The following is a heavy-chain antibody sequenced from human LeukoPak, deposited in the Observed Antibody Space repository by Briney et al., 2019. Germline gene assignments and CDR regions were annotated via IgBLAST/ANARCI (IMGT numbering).Heavy chain of an antibody. Sequence: GGSLRLSCAAAGFTFSSYAMSWVRQAPGKGLEWVSAISGSGGSTYYADSVKGRFTISRDNSKNTLYLQMNSLRAEDTAVYYCAKESNSGSKKYYYGMDVWGQGTTVTVSS. CDR1: GFTFSSYA. CDR2: ISGSGGST. D-gene: IGHD1-26*01. V-gene: IGHV3-23*01. CDR3: AKESNSGSKKYYYGMDV. J-gene: IGHJ6*02.